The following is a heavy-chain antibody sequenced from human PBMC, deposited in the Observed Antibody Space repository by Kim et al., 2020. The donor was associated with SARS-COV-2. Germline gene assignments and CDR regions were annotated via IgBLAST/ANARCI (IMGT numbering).Heavy chain of an antibody. CDR3: ARDCSGGSCYYDAFDI. CDR2: IKQDGSEK. CDR1: GFTFSSYW. Sequence: GGSLRRSCAASGFTFSSYWMSWVRQAPGKGLEWVANIKQDGSEKYYVDSVKGRFTISRDNAKNSLYLQMNSLRAEDTAVYYCARDCSGGSCYYDAFDIWGQGTMVTVSS. V-gene: IGHV3-7*03. D-gene: IGHD2-15*01. J-gene: IGHJ3*02.